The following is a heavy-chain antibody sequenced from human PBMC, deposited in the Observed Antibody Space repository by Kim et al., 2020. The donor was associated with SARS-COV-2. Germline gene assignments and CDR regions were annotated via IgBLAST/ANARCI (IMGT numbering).Heavy chain of an antibody. CDR3: ARLRGYSGYDFDY. CDR1: GYTFTSYA. J-gene: IGHJ4*02. V-gene: IGHV1-3*01. Sequence: ASVKVSCKASGYTFTSYAMHWVRQAPGQRLEWMGWINAGNGNTKYSQKFQGRVTITRDTSASTAYMELSSLRSEDTAVYYCARLRGYSGYDFDYWGQGTLVTVSS. CDR2: INAGNGNT. D-gene: IGHD5-12*01.